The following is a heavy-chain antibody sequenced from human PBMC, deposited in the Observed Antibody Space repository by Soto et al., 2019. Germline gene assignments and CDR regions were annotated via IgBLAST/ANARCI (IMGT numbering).Heavy chain of an antibody. CDR3: ARDIAPGTAVAGPGMDV. CDR1: GFTFSDYY. V-gene: IGHV3-11*05. CDR2: ISSSSSYT. J-gene: IGHJ6*02. Sequence: GGSLRLSCAASGFTFSDYYMSWIRQAPGKGLEWVSYISSSSSYTNYADSVKGRFTISRDNAKNSLYLQMNSLRAEDTAVYYCARDIAPGTAVAGPGMDVWGQGTTVTVSS. D-gene: IGHD6-19*01.